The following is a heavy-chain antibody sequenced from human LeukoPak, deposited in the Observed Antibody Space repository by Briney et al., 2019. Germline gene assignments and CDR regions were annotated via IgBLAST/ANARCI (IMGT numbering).Heavy chain of an antibody. CDR3: ARDSRYYYYMDV. V-gene: IGHV1-18*01. Sequence: ASVKVSCKASGYTFTSYGISWVRQAPGQGLEWMGWISAYNGNTNYAQKLQGRVTMTTDTSTSTAYMELRSLRSDDTAGYYCARDSRYYYYMDVWGKGTTVTVSS. CDR1: GYTFTSYG. CDR2: ISAYNGNT. J-gene: IGHJ6*03.